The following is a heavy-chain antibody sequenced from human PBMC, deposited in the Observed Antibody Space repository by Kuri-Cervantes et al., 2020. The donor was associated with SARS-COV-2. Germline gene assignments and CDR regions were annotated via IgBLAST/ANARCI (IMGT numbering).Heavy chain of an antibody. J-gene: IGHJ6*03. V-gene: IGHV4-34*01. Sequence: ESLKISCAASGFTFSNAWMSWVRQAPGKGLEWIGEINHSGSTNYNPSLKSRVTISVDTSKSQFSLKLSSVTAADTAVYYCARGSMVAATTPYYYYYYYMDVWGKGTTVTVSS. CDR2: INHSGST. CDR3: ARGSMVAATTPYYYYYYYMDV. D-gene: IGHD2-15*01. CDR1: GFTFSNAW.